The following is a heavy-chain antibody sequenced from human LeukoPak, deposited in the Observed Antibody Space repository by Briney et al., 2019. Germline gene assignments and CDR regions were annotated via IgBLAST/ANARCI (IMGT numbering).Heavy chain of an antibody. CDR2: MYYSGST. V-gene: IGHV4-39*07. CDR3: ARDFRGGYDFWSGYYTPYYFDY. Sequence: PSETLSLTCSVSGGSINSDVFYWGWIRQPPGKGLEWIGSMYYSGSTYYNPSLKSRVTISVDTSKNHFSLKLSSVTAADTAVYYCARDFRGGYDFWSGYYTPYYFDYWGQGTLVTVSP. J-gene: IGHJ4*02. D-gene: IGHD3-3*01. CDR1: GGSINSDVFY.